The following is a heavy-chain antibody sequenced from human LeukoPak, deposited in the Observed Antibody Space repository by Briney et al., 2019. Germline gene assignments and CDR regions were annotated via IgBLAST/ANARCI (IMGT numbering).Heavy chain of an antibody. Sequence: GESLQISCQGSGYSFTSYWIGWVRQLPGKGLEWMGIIYPGDSDTRYSPSFQGQVTISADKSISTAYLQWSSLKASDTAMYYCARLPTTPRYYYDSSGYYDFYFDYWGQGTLVTVSS. CDR3: ARLPTTPRYYYDSSGYYDFYFDY. D-gene: IGHD3-22*01. J-gene: IGHJ4*02. CDR1: GYSFTSYW. V-gene: IGHV5-51*01. CDR2: IYPGDSDT.